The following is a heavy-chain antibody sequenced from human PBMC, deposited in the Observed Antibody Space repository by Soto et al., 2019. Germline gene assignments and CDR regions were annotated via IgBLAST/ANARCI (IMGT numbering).Heavy chain of an antibody. Sequence: PGGSLRLSCAASGFTFSSYGMHWVRQAPGKGLEWVAVISYDGSNKYYADSVKGRFTISRDNSKNTLYLQMNSLRAEDTAVYYCAKDLQFGCGELFVSGIDVWGQGTTVTVSS. D-gene: IGHD3-10*01. CDR1: GFTFSSYG. J-gene: IGHJ6*02. V-gene: IGHV3-30*18. CDR3: AKDLQFGCGELFVSGIDV. CDR2: ISYDGSNK.